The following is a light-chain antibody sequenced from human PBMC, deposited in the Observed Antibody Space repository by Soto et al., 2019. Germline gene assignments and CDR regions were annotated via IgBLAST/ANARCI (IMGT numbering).Light chain of an antibody. CDR1: QSVKTF. V-gene: IGKV3-11*01. CDR2: DAS. Sequence: EIVLTHSPATLSLSPCERATLSFSASQSVKTFLVWYQQRPGQAPRLLIYDASHRAAGIPARFSGSGFGTDFTLTISSLEPEDAAVYYCQQRSNWPPITFGQGTRLEIK. J-gene: IGKJ5*01. CDR3: QQRSNWPPIT.